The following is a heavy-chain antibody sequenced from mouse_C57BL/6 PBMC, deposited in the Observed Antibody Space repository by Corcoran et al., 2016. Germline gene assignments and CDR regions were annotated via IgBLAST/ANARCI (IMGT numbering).Heavy chain of an antibody. CDR3: ARQTGTSGNAMDY. CDR2: IYPGDGDT. V-gene: IGHV1-80*01. D-gene: IGHD4-1*01. Sequence: QVQLQQSGAELVKPGASVKISCKASGYAFSSYWMNWVKQRPGKGLVWIGQIYPGDGDTNYNGKFKGKATLTADKSSSTAYMQLSSLTSEDSAVYFCARQTGTSGNAMDYWGQGTSVTVSS. J-gene: IGHJ4*01. CDR1: GYAFSSYW.